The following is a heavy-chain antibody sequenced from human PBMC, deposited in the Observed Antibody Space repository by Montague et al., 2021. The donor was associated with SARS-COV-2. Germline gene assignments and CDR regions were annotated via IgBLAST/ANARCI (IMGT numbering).Heavy chain of an antibody. CDR2: IYYSGST. D-gene: IGHD6-19*01. CDR3: ARGSGWMGNAFDI. Sequence: SETLSLTCTVSGGSISSYYWSWIRQPPGKGLERIGYIYYSGSTNYNPSLKSRVTISVDTPKNQFSLKLSSVTAADTAVYYCARGSGWMGNAFDIWGQGTMVTVSS. V-gene: IGHV4-59*01. J-gene: IGHJ3*02. CDR1: GGSISSYY.